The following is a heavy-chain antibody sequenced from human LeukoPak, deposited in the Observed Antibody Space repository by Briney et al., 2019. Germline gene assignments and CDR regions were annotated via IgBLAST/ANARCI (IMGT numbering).Heavy chain of an antibody. D-gene: IGHD3-9*01. Sequence: PSETLSLTCTVSGGSISSYYWSWIRQPPGKGLEGIGYIYHSGSTNYNPSLKSRVTISVDTSKNQFSLKLSSVTDADTAVYYCAARERLDWLLHSGRGTLVTVSS. V-gene: IGHV4-59*01. CDR2: IYHSGST. CDR1: GGSISSYY. J-gene: IGHJ4*02. CDR3: AARERLDWLLH.